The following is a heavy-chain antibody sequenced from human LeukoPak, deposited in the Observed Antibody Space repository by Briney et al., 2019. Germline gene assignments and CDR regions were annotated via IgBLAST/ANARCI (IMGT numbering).Heavy chain of an antibody. Sequence: GGSLRLSCTASGLTFSNYAMTWVRQAPGKGLEWVAVIWYDGSNKYYSDSVKGRFTMSRDNSKNTLYLQMNSLRAEDTAVYYCAKVSFRGRYDFWSGYGTSDYWGQGTLVAVSS. D-gene: IGHD3-3*01. CDR2: IWYDGSNK. CDR1: GLTFSNYA. J-gene: IGHJ4*02. CDR3: AKVSFRGRYDFWSGYGTSDY. V-gene: IGHV3-33*06.